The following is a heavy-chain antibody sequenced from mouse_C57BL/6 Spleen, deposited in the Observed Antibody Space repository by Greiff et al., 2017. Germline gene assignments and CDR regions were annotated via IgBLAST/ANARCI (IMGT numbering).Heavy chain of an antibody. CDR2: ISSGGSYT. CDR3: ARYSFSYAMDY. Sequence: EVQRVESGGDLVKPGGSLKLSCAASGFTFSSYGMSWVRQTPDKRLEWVATISSGGSYTYYPDSVKGRFTISRDNAKNTLYLQMSSLKSEDTAMYYCARYSFSYAMDYWGQGTSVTVSS. CDR1: GFTFSSYG. J-gene: IGHJ4*01. V-gene: IGHV5-6*01.